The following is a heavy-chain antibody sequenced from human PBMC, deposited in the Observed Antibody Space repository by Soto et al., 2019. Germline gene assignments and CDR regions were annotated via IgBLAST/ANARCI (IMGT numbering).Heavy chain of an antibody. CDR1: GLTLSDFY. Sequence: QVQLVESGGDLVKPGESLRLSCSASGLTLSDFYMSWVRQAPGKGLEWLSYISRDSSDIYYADSGKGRLTISRDNARNSLYLQMNGLRDDDTAVYYCARGHRGLEVWGQGTTVTVSS. CDR2: ISRDSSDI. CDR3: ARGHRGLEV. V-gene: IGHV3-11*01. J-gene: IGHJ6*02.